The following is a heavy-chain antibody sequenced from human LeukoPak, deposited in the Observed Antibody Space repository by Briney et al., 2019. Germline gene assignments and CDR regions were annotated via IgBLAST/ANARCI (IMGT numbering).Heavy chain of an antibody. D-gene: IGHD3-9*01. CDR2: VYPGDSDT. Sequence: GESLKISCKGSGYSFTRFCIAWVRQMPGKGLEYMGIVYPGDSDTRYSPSFQGQVTISVDKSISTVYLQWSSLRASDTAMYYCARLDYDFLTGHLSHFHIWGQGTMVTVSS. V-gene: IGHV5-51*01. CDR3: ARLDYDFLTGHLSHFHI. J-gene: IGHJ3*02. CDR1: GYSFTRFC.